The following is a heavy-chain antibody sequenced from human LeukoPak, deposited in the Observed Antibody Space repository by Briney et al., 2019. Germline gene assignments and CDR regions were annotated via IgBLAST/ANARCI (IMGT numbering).Heavy chain of an antibody. D-gene: IGHD6-19*01. CDR2: INHSGST. CDR3: ARASGIAVAGTGAGIVNY. CDR1: GGSISSGDYY. V-gene: IGHV4-39*07. Sequence: SETLSLTCTVSGGSISSGDYYWSWIRPPPGKGLEWIGEINHSGSTNYNPSLKSRVTISVDTTKNQFSLKLSSVPAADTAVYYCARASGIAVAGTGAGIVNYWGQGTLVTVSS. J-gene: IGHJ4*02.